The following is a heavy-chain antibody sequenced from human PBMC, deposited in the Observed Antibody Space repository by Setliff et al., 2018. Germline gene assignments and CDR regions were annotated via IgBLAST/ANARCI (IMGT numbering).Heavy chain of an antibody. Sequence: GSLRLSCAASGFTFSTYAMSWVRQAPGKGLEWVSAISGGSGRTYYADSVKGRFTISRDNSKNTLYLEMNSLRSEDTGIYYCAKDGTEQLVVYYYHYMDVWGKGTTVTVSS. D-gene: IGHD6-13*01. CDR2: ISGGSGRT. CDR3: AKDGTEQLVVYYYHYMDV. J-gene: IGHJ6*03. CDR1: GFTFSTYA. V-gene: IGHV3-23*01.